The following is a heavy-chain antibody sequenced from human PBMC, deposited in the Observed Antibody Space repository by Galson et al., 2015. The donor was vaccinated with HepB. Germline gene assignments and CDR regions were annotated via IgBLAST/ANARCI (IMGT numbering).Heavy chain of an antibody. CDR3: GRGLSVMMTFGEVIPD. Sequence: SVKVSCKASGYTFTGYHMHWVRQAPGQGLEWMGRINPNSGGTNYAQNFQGRVTMTRDTSSGTAYMELNRLKSDDTAVYYCGRGLSVMMTFGEVIPDWGQGTLVTVSS. V-gene: IGHV1-2*06. D-gene: IGHD3-16*02. CDR1: GYTFTGYH. J-gene: IGHJ4*02. CDR2: INPNSGGT.